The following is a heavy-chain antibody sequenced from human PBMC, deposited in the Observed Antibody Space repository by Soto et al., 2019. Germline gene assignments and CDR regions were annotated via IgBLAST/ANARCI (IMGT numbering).Heavy chain of an antibody. D-gene: IGHD3-10*01. J-gene: IGHJ6*04. CDR2: IDNAGTDS. V-gene: IGHV3-74*01. CDR3: ARGWFGPDV. Sequence: EVQLVESGGGLVQPGGSLRLSCAASGFTLSGRSMHWVRQAPGKGLVWVSGIDNAGTDSTYADSVKGRFTSSRDNAKIMLYLQMNILRVEDTAVYYCARGWFGPDVWGKGTTVTVSS. CDR1: GFTLSGRS.